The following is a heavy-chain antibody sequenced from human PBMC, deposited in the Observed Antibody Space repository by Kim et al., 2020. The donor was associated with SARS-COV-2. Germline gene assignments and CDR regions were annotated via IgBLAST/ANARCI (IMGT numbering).Heavy chain of an antibody. J-gene: IGHJ2*01. V-gene: IGHV4-59*08. Sequence: SETLSLTCTVSGDSISNDFWSWIRQPPGKGPEWIGYIYNDGTRNYNPSLKSRLTISLDMSKSQFSLKLVSVTAADTAVYYCARLSNSNSRIRYFYFDLWGRGTLVTVTS. D-gene: IGHD4-4*01. CDR2: IYNDGTR. CDR1: GDSISNDF. CDR3: ARLSNSNSRIRYFYFDL.